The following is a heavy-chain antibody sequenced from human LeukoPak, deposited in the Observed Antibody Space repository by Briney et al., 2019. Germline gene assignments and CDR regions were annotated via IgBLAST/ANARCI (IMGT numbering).Heavy chain of an antibody. D-gene: IGHD2-15*01. V-gene: IGHV1-69*13. Sequence: SVKVSCKASGGTFSSYAISWVRQAPGQGLEWMGGIIPIFGTANYAQKFQGRVTITADESTSTAYMELSSLRSEDTAVYYCARETCSGGSCYLGFDYWGQGTLVTVSS. CDR2: IIPIFGTA. CDR1: GGTFSSYA. J-gene: IGHJ4*02. CDR3: ARETCSGGSCYLGFDY.